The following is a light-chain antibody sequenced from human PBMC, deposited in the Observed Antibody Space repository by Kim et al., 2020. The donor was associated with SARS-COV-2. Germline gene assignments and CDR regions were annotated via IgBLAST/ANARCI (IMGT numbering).Light chain of an antibody. J-gene: IGLJ2*01. CDR1: SSDVGYYNH. CDR2: DVN. CDR3: TSDTSTMTLAL. Sequence: QSALTQPASVSGSPGQTIIISCTGTSSDVGYYNHVSWYQQHPGKAPKVLIYDVNNRPSGVSHRFSGSKSGNTASLTISGLQAEDEAHYYCTSDTSTMTLALFGGGTKVTVL. V-gene: IGLV2-14*03.